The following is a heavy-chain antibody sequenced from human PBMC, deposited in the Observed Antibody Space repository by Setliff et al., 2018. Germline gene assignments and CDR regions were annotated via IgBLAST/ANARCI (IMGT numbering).Heavy chain of an antibody. Sequence: SETLSLTCAVSGYSISSGYYWGWIRQPPGKGLEWIGSIYHSGSTYYNPSLKSRVAISADPSKNQFYLNLRSVTAADTAVYFCARGTKTMVKNYWYFDVWGRGTPVTVSS. J-gene: IGHJ2*01. CDR2: IYHSGST. CDR3: ARGTKTMVKNYWYFDV. CDR1: GYSISSGYY. V-gene: IGHV4-38-2*01. D-gene: IGHD4-17*01.